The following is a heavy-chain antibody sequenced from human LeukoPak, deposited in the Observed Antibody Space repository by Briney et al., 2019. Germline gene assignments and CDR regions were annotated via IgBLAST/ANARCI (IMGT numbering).Heavy chain of an antibody. V-gene: IGHV4-34*01. Sequence: SETLSLTCAVYGGSFSGYYWSWIRQPPGKGLEWIGEINHSGSTNYNPSLKSRVTISVDTSKNQFSLKLSSVTAADTAVYYCARGIRYYGSGSYYSTPLFDYWGQGTLVTVST. CDR3: ARGIRYYGSGSYYSTPLFDY. CDR1: GGSFSGYY. CDR2: INHSGST. J-gene: IGHJ4*02. D-gene: IGHD3-10*01.